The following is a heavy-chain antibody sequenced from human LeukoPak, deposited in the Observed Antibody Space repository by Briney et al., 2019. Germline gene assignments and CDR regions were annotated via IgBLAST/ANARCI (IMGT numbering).Heavy chain of an antibody. Sequence: SETLSLTCTVSDGSISSYYWSWIRQPPGKGLEWIGYIYYSGSTNYNPSLKSRVTISVDTSKNQFSLKLSSVTAADTTVYYCARYSSSSDHFDYWGQGTLVTVSS. J-gene: IGHJ4*02. CDR2: IYYSGST. V-gene: IGHV4-59*01. CDR3: ARYSSSSDHFDY. CDR1: DGSISSYY. D-gene: IGHD6-6*01.